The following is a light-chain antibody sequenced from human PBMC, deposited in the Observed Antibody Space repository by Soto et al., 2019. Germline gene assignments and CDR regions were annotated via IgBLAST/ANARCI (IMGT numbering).Light chain of an antibody. CDR3: CSYAGSSPSV. CDR2: EGS. J-gene: IGLJ3*02. Sequence: SALTQPASVSGSPGQSITISCTGTSSDVGSYILVSWYQQHPGKAPKHMIYEGSKRPSGVSNRISGSKSGNTASLTISGLQAEDEADYYCCSYAGSSPSVFGGGTKLTVL. V-gene: IGLV2-23*01. CDR1: SSDVGSYIL.